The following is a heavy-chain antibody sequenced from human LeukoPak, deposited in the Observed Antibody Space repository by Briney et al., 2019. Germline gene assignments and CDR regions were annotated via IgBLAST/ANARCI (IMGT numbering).Heavy chain of an antibody. CDR3: ATSAPTIFGVVIKLGVDYYGMDV. CDR1: GYTLTELS. J-gene: IGHJ6*02. V-gene: IGHV1-24*01. CDR2: FDPEDGET. D-gene: IGHD3-3*01. Sequence: ASVKVSCKVSGYTLTELSMHWVRQAPGKGLEWMGGFDPEDGETIYAQKFQGRVTMTEDTPTDTAYMELSSLRSEDTAVYYCATSAPTIFGVVIKLGVDYYGMDVWGQGTTVTVSS.